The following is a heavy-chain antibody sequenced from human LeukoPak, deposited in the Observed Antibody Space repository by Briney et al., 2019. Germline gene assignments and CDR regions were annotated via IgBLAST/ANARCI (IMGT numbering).Heavy chain of an antibody. Sequence: GGSLRLSCAASGLAFSAYKMHRVRQAPRKGLVWVSRISTDGYTTDYADFVQGRFTASRDNTKNTWSLEMNSLRAEDTAVYYCVVGGSPGYWGQGTLVTVSS. CDR1: GLAFSAYK. CDR2: ISTDGYTT. D-gene: IGHD2-15*01. CDR3: VVGGSPGY. V-gene: IGHV3-74*01. J-gene: IGHJ4*02.